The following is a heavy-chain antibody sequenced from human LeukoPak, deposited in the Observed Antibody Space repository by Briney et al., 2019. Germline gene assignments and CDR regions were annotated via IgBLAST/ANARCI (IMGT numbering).Heavy chain of an antibody. D-gene: IGHD3-3*01. CDR3: AKGSGRFLEWSIDY. CDR1: GFTFSTYG. CDR2: IRFDGSSE. Sequence: PGGSLRLSCAASGFTFSTYGMHWVRQAPGKGLEWAAFIRFDGSSEYYADSVRGRFTISRDNSKNTLYLQMNSLSTEDTALYYCAKGSGRFLEWSIDYWGQGTLVTVSS. J-gene: IGHJ4*02. V-gene: IGHV3-30*02.